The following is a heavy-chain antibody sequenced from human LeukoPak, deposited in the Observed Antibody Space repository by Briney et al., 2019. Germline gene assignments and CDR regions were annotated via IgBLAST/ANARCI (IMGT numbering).Heavy chain of an antibody. J-gene: IGHJ6*03. CDR2: IIPIFGTA. Sequence: SVKVSCKASGGTFSSYAISWVRQAPGQGLEWMGGIIPIFGTANYAQKFQGRVTITTDESTSTAYMELSSLRSEDTAVYYCARSVLIGAAAGPLVGYYYYYMDVWGKGTTVTVSS. CDR3: ARSVLIGAAAGPLVGYYYYYMDV. V-gene: IGHV1-69*05. D-gene: IGHD6-13*01. CDR1: GGTFSSYA.